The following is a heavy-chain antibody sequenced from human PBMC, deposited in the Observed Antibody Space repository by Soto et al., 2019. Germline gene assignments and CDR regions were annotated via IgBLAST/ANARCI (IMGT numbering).Heavy chain of an antibody. CDR3: AREGVLLWFGESKIHQTGGMDV. J-gene: IGHJ6*02. Sequence: GASVKVSCKASGYTFTSYYMHWVRQAPGQGLEWMGIINPSGGSTSYAQKFQGRVTMTRDTSTSTVYMELSSLRSEDTAVYYCAREGVLLWFGESKIHQTGGMDVWGQGTTVTVSS. V-gene: IGHV1-46*01. CDR2: INPSGGST. D-gene: IGHD3-10*01. CDR1: GYTFTSYY.